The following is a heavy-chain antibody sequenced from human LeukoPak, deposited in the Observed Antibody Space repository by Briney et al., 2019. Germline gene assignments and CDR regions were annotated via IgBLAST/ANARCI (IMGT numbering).Heavy chain of an antibody. J-gene: IGHJ6*02. V-gene: IGHV1-3*01. D-gene: IGHD2-15*01. Sequence: GASVKVSCKASGYTFTSYAMHWVRQAPRQRLEWMGWINAGNGNTKYSQKFQGRVTITRDTSASTAYMELSSLRSEDTAVYYCARESCSGGSCYSYYYGMDVWGQGTTVTVSS. CDR1: GYTFTSYA. CDR2: INAGNGNT. CDR3: ARESCSGGSCYSYYYGMDV.